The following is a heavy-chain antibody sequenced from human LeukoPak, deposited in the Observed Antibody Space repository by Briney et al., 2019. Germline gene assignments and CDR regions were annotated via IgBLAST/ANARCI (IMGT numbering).Heavy chain of an antibody. CDR1: GLTVSSNY. D-gene: IGHD3-9*01. CDR3: TRMRVDWLLYNYYYYMDV. CDR2: IRSKANSYTT. Sequence: PGGSLRLSCAASGLTVSSNYMSWVRQAPGKGLEWVGRIRSKANSYTTAYAASVKGRFTISRDDSKNTAYLQMNSLKTEDTAVYYCTRMRVDWLLYNYYYYMDVWGKGTTVTVSS. V-gene: IGHV3-73*01. J-gene: IGHJ6*03.